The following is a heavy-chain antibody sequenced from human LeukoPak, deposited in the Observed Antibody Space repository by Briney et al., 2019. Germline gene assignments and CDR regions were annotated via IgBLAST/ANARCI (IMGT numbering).Heavy chain of an antibody. CDR1: GGSISSSSYY. J-gene: IGHJ4*02. D-gene: IGHD3-3*01. CDR2: IYYSGST. Sequence: SETLSLTCTVSGGSISSSSYYWGWIRQPPGKGLEWIGSIYYSGSTYYNPSLKSRVTISVDTSKNQFSLKLSSVTAADTAVSYCARDYFGAAGDYWGQGTLVTVSS. CDR3: ARDYFGAAGDY. V-gene: IGHV4-39*07.